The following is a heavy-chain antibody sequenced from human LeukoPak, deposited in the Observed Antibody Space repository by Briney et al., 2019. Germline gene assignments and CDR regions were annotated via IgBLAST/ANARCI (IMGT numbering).Heavy chain of an antibody. D-gene: IGHD3-3*01. Sequence: GGSLRLSCAASGFTFSSYEMNWVRQAPGKGLEWVSYISSSGSTIYYADSVKGRFTISRDNAKNSLYLQMNSLRAEDTAVYYCARAATYYDFWSGYSQGYDYWGQGTLVTVSS. CDR2: ISSSGSTI. CDR1: GFTFSSYE. J-gene: IGHJ4*02. CDR3: ARAATYYDFWSGYSQGYDY. V-gene: IGHV3-48*03.